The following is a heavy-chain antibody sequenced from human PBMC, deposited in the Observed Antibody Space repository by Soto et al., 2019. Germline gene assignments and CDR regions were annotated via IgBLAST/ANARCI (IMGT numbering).Heavy chain of an antibody. CDR2: IYSSGNT. D-gene: IGHD3-16*01. J-gene: IGHJ4*02. CDR3: ARVSSPFGY. V-gene: IGHV3-53*02. Sequence: EVQLVETGGGLIQPGGSLRLSCAVSGFTVRSNYMSWVRHAPGKGLEWVSIIYSSGNTYYADSVKGRFTMSRDTSNNTVFLQMSSLRAEDTAVYYCARVSSPFGYWGQGTLVTVSS. CDR1: GFTVRSNY.